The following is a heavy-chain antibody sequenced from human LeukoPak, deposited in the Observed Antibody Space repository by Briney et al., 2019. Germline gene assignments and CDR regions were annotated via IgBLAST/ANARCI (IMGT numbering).Heavy chain of an antibody. Sequence: GASVKVSCKASGYTFIGYYMHWVRQAPGQGLEWMGWINPNSGGTNYAQKFQGWVTMTRDTSISTAYMELSRLRSDDTAVYYCATSIAAAGHAFDYWGQGTLVTVSS. V-gene: IGHV1-2*04. D-gene: IGHD6-13*01. CDR3: ATSIAAAGHAFDY. J-gene: IGHJ4*02. CDR1: GYTFIGYY. CDR2: INPNSGGT.